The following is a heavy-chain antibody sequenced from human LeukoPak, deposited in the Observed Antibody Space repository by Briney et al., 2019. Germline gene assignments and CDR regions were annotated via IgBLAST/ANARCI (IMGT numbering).Heavy chain of an antibody. J-gene: IGHJ4*02. CDR1: GFTFSDYY. V-gene: IGHV3-11*04. D-gene: IGHD3-10*01. CDR3: ARELYYGSGSYLDY. CDR2: ISSSGSTI. Sequence: KPGGSLRLSCAASGFTFSDYYMSWIRQAPGKGLEWVLYISSSGSTIYYADSVKGRFTISRDNAKNSLYLQMNSLRAEDTAVYYCARELYYGSGSYLDYWGQGTLVTVSS.